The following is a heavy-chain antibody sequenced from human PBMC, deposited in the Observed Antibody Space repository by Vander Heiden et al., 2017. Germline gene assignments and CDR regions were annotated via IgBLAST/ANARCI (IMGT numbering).Heavy chain of an antibody. CDR2: ISAYNGNT. V-gene: IGHV1-18*01. CDR3: ARDYYDTGAYYGGFDY. J-gene: IGHJ4*02. Sequence: QVQLVQSGAEVKKPGASVQVSCKASGYTFTSYGISWVRQAPGQGLEWMGWISAYNGNTNYAQRLQGRVTMTTDTSTSTAYMELRSLRSDDTAVYYCARDYYDTGAYYGGFDYWGQGTLVTVSS. D-gene: IGHD3-22*01. CDR1: GYTFTSYG.